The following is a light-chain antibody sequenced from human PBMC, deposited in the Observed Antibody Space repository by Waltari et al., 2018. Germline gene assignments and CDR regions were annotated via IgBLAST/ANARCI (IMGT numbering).Light chain of an antibody. CDR1: SSNLGTTY. CDR2: EDN. V-gene: IGLV1-51*02. Sequence: SVLTQPPSVSAAPVQRVTISCTGGSSNLGTTYVSWYRQFPGTAPKLLIYEDNERPSGVPGRFSGSKSGTSATLDITGLQAGDEADYYCGTWDSSLSGAVFGGGTHLTVL. J-gene: IGLJ7*01. CDR3: GTWDSSLSGAV.